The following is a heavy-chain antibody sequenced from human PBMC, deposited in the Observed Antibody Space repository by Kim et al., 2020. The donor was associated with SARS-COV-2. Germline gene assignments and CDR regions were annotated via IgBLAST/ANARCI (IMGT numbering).Heavy chain of an antibody. V-gene: IGHV1-8*01. J-gene: IGHJ6*03. D-gene: IGHD3-3*01. CDR2: MNPNSGNT. CDR1: GYTFTSYD. CDR3: ARGQYSYDFWSGGGARYYYMDV. Sequence: ASVKVSCKASGYTFTSYDINWVRQATGQGLEWMGWMNPNSGNTGYAQKFQGRVTMTSNTSISTAYMELSSLRSEDTAVYYCARGQYSYDFWSGGGARYYYMDVWGKGTTVTVSS.